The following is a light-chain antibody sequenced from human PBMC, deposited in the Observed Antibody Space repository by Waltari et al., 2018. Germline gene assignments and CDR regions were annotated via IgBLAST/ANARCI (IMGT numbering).Light chain of an antibody. J-gene: IGLJ1*01. Sequence: QSVLTQPPSATGSPGQPVTISCTGTNSDVAAYTYVSWYQQHPGKVPKLLIYEVTKRPSGVPDRFSGSKSGNTASLTVSGLQADDEADYYCSSYAHNNHFVFGTGTKVTVL. V-gene: IGLV2-8*01. CDR1: NSDVAAYTY. CDR2: EVT. CDR3: SSYAHNNHFV.